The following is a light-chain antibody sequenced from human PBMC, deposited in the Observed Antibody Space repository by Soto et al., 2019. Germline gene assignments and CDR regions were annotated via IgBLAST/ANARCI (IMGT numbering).Light chain of an antibody. CDR3: QQRSSWIT. V-gene: IGKV3-11*01. CDR1: QSVSTY. Sequence: EVVLTQSPATLSLSPGERATLSCRASQSVSTYLAWYQQKPGQAPRLLIYDASNRATGIPARLSGSGSATDFTLTFSSLEPEDFAVYYCQQRSSWITFGQGTRLEIK. J-gene: IGKJ5*01. CDR2: DAS.